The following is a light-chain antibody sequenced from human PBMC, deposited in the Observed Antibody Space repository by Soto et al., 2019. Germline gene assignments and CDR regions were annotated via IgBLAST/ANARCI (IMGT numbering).Light chain of an antibody. CDR1: SSNIGSNY. CDR2: SNN. Sequence: QSVLTQPPSASGTPGQRVTISCSGSSSNIGSNYVYWYQQRPGTAPKLLIYSNNQRPSGVPDRFSGSKSGTSASLAISGLRSEDEADYYCAAWDDSLSGWVFGGGTKVTVL. J-gene: IGLJ3*02. V-gene: IGLV1-47*02. CDR3: AAWDDSLSGWV.